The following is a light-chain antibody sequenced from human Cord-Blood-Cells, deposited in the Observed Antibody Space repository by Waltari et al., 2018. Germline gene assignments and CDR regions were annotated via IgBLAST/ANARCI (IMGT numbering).Light chain of an antibody. J-gene: IGKJ5*01. CDR3: QQSYSTPPIA. V-gene: IGKV1-39*01. Sequence: DIQMTQSPSSLSASVGDRVTITCRASQSISSSLNWYQQKPGKAPKLLIYAASRLQSGVPSRCSGGGSGIDFTLTISSLQPEDFATYDCQQSYSTPPIAFGQGTRLEIK. CDR2: AAS. CDR1: QSISSS.